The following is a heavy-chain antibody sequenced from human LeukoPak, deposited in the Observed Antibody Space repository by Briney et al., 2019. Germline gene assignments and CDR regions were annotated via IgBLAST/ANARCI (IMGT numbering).Heavy chain of an antibody. D-gene: IGHD2-15*01. CDR1: GGSFSGYY. CDR3: ARGYCSGGSCYLFDY. Sequence: KSSETLSLTHAVYGGSFSGYYWSWIRQPPGKGLEWIGEINHSGSTNYNPSLKSRVTISVDTSKNQFSLKLSSVTAADTAVYYCARGYCSGGSCYLFDYWGQGTLVTVSS. V-gene: IGHV4-34*01. CDR2: INHSGST. J-gene: IGHJ4*02.